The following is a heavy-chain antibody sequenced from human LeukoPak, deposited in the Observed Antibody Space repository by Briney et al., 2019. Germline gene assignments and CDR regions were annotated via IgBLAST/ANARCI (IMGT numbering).Heavy chain of an antibody. CDR3: ARHERGDIVVVTAISGSYFDY. D-gene: IGHD2-21*02. CDR1: GDSVSSNSAA. Sequence: SQTLSLTCAISGDSVSSNSAAWNWIRQSPSRGLEWLGRTYYRSKWYNDYAVSVKSRITINPDTSENQFSLKLSSVTAADTAVYYCARHERGDIVVVTAISGSYFDYWGQGTLVTVSS. J-gene: IGHJ4*02. CDR2: TYYRSKWYN. V-gene: IGHV6-1*01.